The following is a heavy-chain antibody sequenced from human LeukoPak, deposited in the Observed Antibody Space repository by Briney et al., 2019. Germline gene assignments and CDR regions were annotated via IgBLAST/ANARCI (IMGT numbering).Heavy chain of an antibody. D-gene: IGHD3-16*01. CDR1: GGSISAENYD. V-gene: IGHV4-39*01. J-gene: IGHJ4*02. CDR3: VVDGAMDH. CDR2: IYYTGST. Sequence: SETLSLTCTVSGGSISAENYDWGWIRQPPGKGPEWIGNIYYTGSTNYNPSLKGRVTISVDTLKNQFSLRLTSMTAADTAVYYCVVDGAMDHWSQGTLVTVSS.